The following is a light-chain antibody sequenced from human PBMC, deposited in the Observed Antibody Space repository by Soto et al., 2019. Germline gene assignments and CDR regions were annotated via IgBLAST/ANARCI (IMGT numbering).Light chain of an antibody. V-gene: IGKV3-11*01. CDR3: QQRNYWPRT. CDR2: DAS. J-gene: IGKJ1*01. Sequence: EIVLTQSPATLSLSPGERATLSCRASQSVGSYLAWYQQKPGQAPRLLIYDASNRATGIPARFSGSGSGTDFTLTITSLEPEDFAGYYCQQRNYWPRTFGQGTKVEIK. CDR1: QSVGSY.